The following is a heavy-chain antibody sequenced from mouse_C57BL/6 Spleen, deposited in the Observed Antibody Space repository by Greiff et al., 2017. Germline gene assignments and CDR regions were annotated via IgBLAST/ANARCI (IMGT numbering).Heavy chain of an antibody. J-gene: IGHJ1*03. CDR1: GYTFTDYY. CDR3: ARSYYDWYFDV. Sequence: VQLQQSGPELVKPGASVKISCKASGYTFTDYYMNWVKQSHGKSLEWIGDINPNNGGTSYNQKFKGKATLTVDKSSSTAYMELRSLTSEDSAVYYCARSYYDWYFDVWGTGTTVTVSS. CDR2: INPNNGGT. D-gene: IGHD1-1*01. V-gene: IGHV1-26*01.